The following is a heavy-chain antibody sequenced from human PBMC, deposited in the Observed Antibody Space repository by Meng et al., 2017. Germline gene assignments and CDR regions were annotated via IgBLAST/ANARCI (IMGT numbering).Heavy chain of an antibody. CDR2: ISGSGGST. D-gene: IGHD6-19*01. J-gene: IGHJ3*02. CDR1: GFTFSSYA. Sequence: GESLKISCAASGFTFSSYAMSWVRQAPGKGLEWVSAISGSGGSTYYADSVKGRFTISRDNSKNTLYLQMNSLSAEDTAVYYCARDSQWLVREYAFDIWGQGTMVTVSS. CDR3: ARDSQWLVREYAFDI. V-gene: IGHV3-23*01.